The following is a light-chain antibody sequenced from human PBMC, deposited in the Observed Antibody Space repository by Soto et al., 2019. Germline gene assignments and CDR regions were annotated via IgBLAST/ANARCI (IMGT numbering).Light chain of an antibody. CDR1: TSTIGRNT. J-gene: IGLJ3*02. CDR2: SNN. V-gene: IGLV1-44*01. Sequence: QSVLTQPPSASGTPGRGVTSPVSGRTSTIGRNTVNWYQQFPGTAPKLLIYSNNQRPSGVPDRFSGSKSGTSASLAISGLQSEDEADYFCAAWDDSLNGNWVFGGGTKLTVL. CDR3: AAWDDSLNGNWV.